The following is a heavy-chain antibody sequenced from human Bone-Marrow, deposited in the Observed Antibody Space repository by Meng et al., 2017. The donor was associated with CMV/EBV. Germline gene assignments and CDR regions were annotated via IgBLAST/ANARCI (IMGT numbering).Heavy chain of an antibody. CDR1: GFTFSSYW. Sequence: GESLKISCAASGFTFSSYWMHWVRQAPGKGLVWVSRINSDGSSTSYADSVKGRFTISRDNAKNTLYLQMNSLRAEDTAVYYCAKATYSSPPFDYWGQGTLVTVSS. J-gene: IGHJ4*02. CDR3: AKATYSSPPFDY. D-gene: IGHD4-11*01. V-gene: IGHV3-74*01. CDR2: INSDGSST.